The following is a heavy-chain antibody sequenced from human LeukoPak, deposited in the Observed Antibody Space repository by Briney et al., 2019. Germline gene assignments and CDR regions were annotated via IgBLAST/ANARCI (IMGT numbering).Heavy chain of an antibody. CDR3: ARVAGYSSSWHVFARWDWFDP. V-gene: IGHV4-39*07. Sequence: SETLSLTCTVSGGSLSSSSYYWGWLRQPPGTGLEWLREINHSGRTNYNPSLKSRVTISVDTSKNQFSLKLSSVTAADTAVYYCARVAGYSSSWHVFARWDWFDPWGQGTLVTVSS. CDR2: INHSGRT. CDR1: GGSLSSSSYY. D-gene: IGHD6-13*01. J-gene: IGHJ5*02.